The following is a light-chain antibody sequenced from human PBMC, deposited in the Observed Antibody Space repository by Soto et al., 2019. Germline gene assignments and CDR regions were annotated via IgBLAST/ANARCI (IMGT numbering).Light chain of an antibody. CDR3: QPYNSAAHT. Sequence: DIQMTQSPSSLSASVGDRVTITCRASQGISNYLAWYQQKPGKVPKLLIYAASSLQGGVPSKFSGSGSGTDFTRTVIGLHNEDCATYYCQPYNSAAHTFGQGTRLE. J-gene: IGKJ5*01. CDR1: QGISNY. CDR2: AAS. V-gene: IGKV1-27*01.